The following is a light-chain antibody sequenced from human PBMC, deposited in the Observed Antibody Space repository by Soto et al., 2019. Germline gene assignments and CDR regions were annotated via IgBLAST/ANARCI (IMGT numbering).Light chain of an antibody. CDR3: QQYAGSPWIT. V-gene: IGKV3-20*01. CDR1: QSISSSY. J-gene: IGKJ5*01. Sequence: IVMAPCKDRVYFSVGAISLHNNRAIQSISSSYLAWYQHKPGQAPRLLIYGASSRATGIPDRFSGSGSGTDFTLTISRLEPADFAVYCCQQYAGSPWITCAQGTRLEIK. CDR2: GAS.